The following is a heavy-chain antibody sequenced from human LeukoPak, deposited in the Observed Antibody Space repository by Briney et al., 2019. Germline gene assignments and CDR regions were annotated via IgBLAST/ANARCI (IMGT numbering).Heavy chain of an antibody. CDR3: AREMTIITYSFDS. J-gene: IGHJ4*02. CDR2: ISETGGTI. V-gene: IGHV3-23*01. Sequence: GGSLRLSCAASGFAFSTYAMSWVRQAPGKGLEWVSAISETGGTIHYAGSGRGRFIISRDNSKNTLYLQMNSLRAEDTAVYYCAREMTIITYSFDSWGQGTLVTVSS. D-gene: IGHD5-24*01. CDR1: GFAFSTYA.